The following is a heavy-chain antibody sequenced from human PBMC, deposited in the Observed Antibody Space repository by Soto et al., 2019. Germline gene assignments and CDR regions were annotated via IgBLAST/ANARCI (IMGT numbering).Heavy chain of an antibody. J-gene: IGHJ4*02. Sequence: EVQLVESGGGLVQPGGSLRLSCAASGFTFSSYWMSWVRQAPGKGLEWVANIKQDGSEKYYVDSVKGRFTIARDNAKNSVYLQMNSLRAEDTAVYYCERDLASTTIPNYWGQGTLVTVSS. V-gene: IGHV3-7*04. CDR3: ERDLASTTIPNY. D-gene: IGHD4-17*01. CDR2: IKQDGSEK. CDR1: GFTFSSYW.